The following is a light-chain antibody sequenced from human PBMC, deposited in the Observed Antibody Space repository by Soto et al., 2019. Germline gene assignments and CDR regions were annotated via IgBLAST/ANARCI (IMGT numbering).Light chain of an antibody. J-gene: IGKJ4*01. CDR1: QSLDRW. CDR3: PQYNSWQLS. CDR2: DAS. Sequence: DIQMTQSPSTLSASVGDRVTITCRASQSLDRWLAWYQQKPGKAPKVLIYDASNLESGVPSRFSGSGSGTEFTLTISSLQPDDFATYYCPQYNSWQLSFGGGTKVEIK. V-gene: IGKV1-5*01.